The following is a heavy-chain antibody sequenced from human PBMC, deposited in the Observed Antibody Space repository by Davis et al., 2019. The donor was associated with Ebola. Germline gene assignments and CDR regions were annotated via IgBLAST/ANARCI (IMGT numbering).Heavy chain of an antibody. J-gene: IGHJ3*02. D-gene: IGHD6-19*01. Sequence: GGSLRLSCAAYGFTVSSNYMSWVRKAPGKGLEWVSVMYSGGSTYYADSLKGRFTISRYNSRNTLYLQMNSLNAEDTDVYYCARGVRIPVAGTGYAFDIWGQGTMVTVSS. V-gene: IGHV3-66*01. CDR3: ARGVRIPVAGTGYAFDI. CDR2: MYSGGST. CDR1: GFTVSSNY.